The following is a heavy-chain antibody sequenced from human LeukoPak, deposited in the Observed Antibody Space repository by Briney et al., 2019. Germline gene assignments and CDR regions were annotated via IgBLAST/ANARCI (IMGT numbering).Heavy chain of an antibody. CDR1: GFGFSSYW. Sequence: PGGSLRLSCATSGFGFSSYWMHWIRQAPGKGLVWVSRIHSDGIGTSYADSVRGRFIISRDNAKNTLYLQMNSLRAEDTAVYYCARDQGSFDYWGQGTLVTVSS. V-gene: IGHV3-74*01. CDR2: IHSDGIGT. J-gene: IGHJ4*02. CDR3: ARDQGSFDY.